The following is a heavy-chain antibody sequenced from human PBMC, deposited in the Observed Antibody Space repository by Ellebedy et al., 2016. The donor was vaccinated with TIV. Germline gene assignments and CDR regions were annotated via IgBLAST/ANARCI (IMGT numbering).Heavy chain of an antibody. V-gene: IGHV1-69*13. J-gene: IGHJ4*02. CDR2: IIPIFSTP. D-gene: IGHD2-15*01. CDR1: GGTSNNYA. Sequence: SVKVSCKASGGTSNNYAINWVRQAPGQGLEWMGGIIPIFSTPNYAQSFEDRVTITVDESTSTTYMTLSSLRSEDTAVYYCARARDYSRGGRYPIYFFDSWGQGTLVTVSS. CDR3: ARARDYSRGGRYPIYFFDS.